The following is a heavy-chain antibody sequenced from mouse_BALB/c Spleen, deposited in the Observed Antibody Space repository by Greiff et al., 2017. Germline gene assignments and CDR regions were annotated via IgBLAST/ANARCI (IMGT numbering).Heavy chain of an antibody. CDR3: ASYDYYAMDY. CDR2: ISSGGST. Sequence: EVKVVESGGGLVKPGGSLKLSCAASGFTFSSYAMSWVRQTPEKRLEWVASISSGGSTYYPDSVKGRFTISRDNARNILYLQMSSLRSEDTAMYYCASYDYYAMDYWGQGTSVTVSS. CDR1: GFTFSSYA. J-gene: IGHJ4*01. V-gene: IGHV5-6-5*01.